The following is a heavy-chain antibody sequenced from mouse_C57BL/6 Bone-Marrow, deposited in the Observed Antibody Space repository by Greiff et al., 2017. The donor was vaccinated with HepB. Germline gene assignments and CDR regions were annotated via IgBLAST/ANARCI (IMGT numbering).Heavy chain of an antibody. CDR2: ITHSGET. D-gene: IGHD1-1*01. V-gene: IGHV12-3*01. CDR3: AGDRRITTVAY. J-gene: IGHJ3*01. CDR1: GFPITSGYY. Sequence: QVQLKESGPGLVKPSQSLFLTCSITGFPITSGYYWIWIRQSPGKPLEWMGYITHSGETFYNPSLQSPISITRETSKNQFFLQLNSVTTEDTAMYYCAGDRRITTVAYWGQGTLVTVSA.